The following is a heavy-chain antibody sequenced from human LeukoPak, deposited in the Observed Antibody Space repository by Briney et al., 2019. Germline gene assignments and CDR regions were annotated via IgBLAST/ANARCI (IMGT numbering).Heavy chain of an antibody. J-gene: IGHJ4*02. V-gene: IGHV1-2*02. CDR1: GYTFTGYY. CDR3: ARVSPLIAVAGDFDY. Sequence: ASVKVSCKASGYTFTGYYMRCVRQAPGQRLECMGWINPKIGGTNYAQKFQGRVTMTRDTSISTAYMELSRLRSDDTAVYYCARVSPLIAVAGDFDYWGQGTLVTVSS. D-gene: IGHD6-19*01. CDR2: INPKIGGT.